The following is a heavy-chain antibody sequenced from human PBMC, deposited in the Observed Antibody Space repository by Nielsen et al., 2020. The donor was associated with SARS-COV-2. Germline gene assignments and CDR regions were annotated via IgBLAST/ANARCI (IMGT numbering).Heavy chain of an antibody. J-gene: IGHJ5*02. V-gene: IGHV7-4-1*02. CDR2: INTNTGNP. CDR3: ARGPETYYDILTENWFDP. D-gene: IGHD3-9*01. Sequence: WVRQAPGQGLEWMGWINTNTGNPTYAQGFTGRFVFSLDTSVSTAYLQISSLKAEDTVVYYCARGPETYYDILTENWFDPWGQGTLVTVSS.